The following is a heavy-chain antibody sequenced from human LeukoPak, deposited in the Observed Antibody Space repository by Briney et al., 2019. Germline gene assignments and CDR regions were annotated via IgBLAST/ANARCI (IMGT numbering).Heavy chain of an antibody. Sequence: SETLSLTCTVSGASISNYYWSWIRQPPGKGPEWIGYIYYSGSTNYNPSLKSRVTISVGTSKNQFSLKLSSVTAADTAVYYCARAVAVFGTYYYMDVWGKGTTVIVSS. V-gene: IGHV4-59*01. J-gene: IGHJ6*03. D-gene: IGHD6-19*01. CDR2: IYYSGST. CDR3: ARAVAVFGTYYYMDV. CDR1: GASISNYY.